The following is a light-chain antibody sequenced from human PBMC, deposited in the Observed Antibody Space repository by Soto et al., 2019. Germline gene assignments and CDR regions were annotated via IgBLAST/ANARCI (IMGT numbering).Light chain of an antibody. V-gene: IGKV3-11*01. CDR3: QQRSNWLIT. CDR2: DAS. CDR1: QSVSVY. J-gene: IGKJ5*01. Sequence: EIVLTQSPATLSLSPGERATLSCRASQSVSVYLAWYQQKPGQAPRLLISDASDRAAGVPVRFSGSGSGTDFTLTISSLEPEDFAVYYCQQRSNWLITFGQGTRLEIK.